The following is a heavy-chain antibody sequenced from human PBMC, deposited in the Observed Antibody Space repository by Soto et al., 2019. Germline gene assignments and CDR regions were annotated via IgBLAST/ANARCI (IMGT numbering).Heavy chain of an antibody. Sequence: QITLKESGPTLVKPTQTLTLTCTFSGFSLSTSGVGVGWIRQPPGKALEWLALIYWDDDKRYSPSLKSRLTITKHTPKNQVVLTMTNMDAMDTATYYCAHSSTTGNTLDYWGQGTLVTLSS. D-gene: IGHD4-17*01. CDR3: AHSSTTGNTLDY. CDR1: GFSLSTSGVG. J-gene: IGHJ4*02. V-gene: IGHV2-5*02. CDR2: IYWDDDK.